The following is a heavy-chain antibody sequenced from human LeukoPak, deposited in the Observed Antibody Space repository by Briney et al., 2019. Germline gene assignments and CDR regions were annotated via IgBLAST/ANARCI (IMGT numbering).Heavy chain of an antibody. D-gene: IGHD2-2*01. CDR3: ARGGAGKVVVPAAMGAFGKYYYYYYGMDV. J-gene: IGHJ6*02. CDR2: INHSGST. CDR1: GGSFSGYY. Sequence: PSETLSLTCAVYGGSFSGYYWSWIRQPPGKGLEWIGEINHSGSTNYNPSLKSRVTISVDTSKNQFSLKLSSVTAADTAVYYCARGGAGKVVVPAAMGAFGKYYYYYYGMDVWGQGTTVTVSS. V-gene: IGHV4-34*01.